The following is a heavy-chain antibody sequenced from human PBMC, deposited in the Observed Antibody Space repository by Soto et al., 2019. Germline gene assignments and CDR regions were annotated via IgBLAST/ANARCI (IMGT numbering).Heavy chain of an antibody. CDR1: GFTFSSYA. CDR3: VIRTSGWYLDC. CDR2: ISGSGGST. Sequence: EVQLLESGGGLVQPGGSLRLSCAASGFTFSSYAMSWVRQAPGKGLEWVSVISGSGGSTYYADSVKGRFTISRDNSRNTVYLQMISLRAEETAVYVGVIRTSGWYLDCWGQGTLFTVSS. D-gene: IGHD6-19*01. J-gene: IGHJ4*02. V-gene: IGHV3-23*01.